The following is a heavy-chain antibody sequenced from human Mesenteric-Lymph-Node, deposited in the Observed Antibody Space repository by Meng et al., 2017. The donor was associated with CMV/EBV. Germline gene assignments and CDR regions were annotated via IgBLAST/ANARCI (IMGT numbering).Heavy chain of an antibody. V-gene: IGHV3-23*01. CDR2: ISGSGSST. D-gene: IGHD2-2*02. CDR1: GFTFSNYA. J-gene: IGHJ3*02. Sequence: GESLKISCAASGFTFSNYAMSWVRQAPGVGLVWVSTISGSGSSTYYADSVKGRFTISRDNSKNTLYLQVNSLRAEDTAVYYCARSQYCGTTSCYNDDAFDIWGQGTMVTVSS. CDR3: ARSQYCGTTSCYNDDAFDI.